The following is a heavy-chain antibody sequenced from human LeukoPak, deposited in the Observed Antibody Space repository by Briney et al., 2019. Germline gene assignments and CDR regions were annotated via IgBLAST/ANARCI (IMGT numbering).Heavy chain of an antibody. CDR3: ARVSMAAAGIYYYYMDV. V-gene: IGHV4-34*01. J-gene: IGHJ6*03. Sequence: PSETLSLTCAVYGGSFSGYYWSWIRQPPGKGLEWIGEINHSGSTNYNPSLKSRVTISVDTSKNQFSLKLSSVTAADTAVYYCARVSMAAAGIYYYYMDVWGKGTTVTVSS. CDR1: GGSFSGYY. D-gene: IGHD6-13*01. CDR2: INHSGST.